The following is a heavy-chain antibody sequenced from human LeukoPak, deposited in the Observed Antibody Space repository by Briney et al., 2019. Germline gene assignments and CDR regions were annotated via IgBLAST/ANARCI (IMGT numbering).Heavy chain of an antibody. V-gene: IGHV3-23*01. D-gene: IGHD6-13*01. CDR3: AKAYSSSYLYFDY. CDR2: ISGSGGST. Sequence: PGGSLRLSCAASGFTFSSYAMSWVRQAPGKGLEWVSAISGSGGSTYYADSVKGRFTISRDNSKNTLYLQMNSLRAEDTAVYCCAKAYSSSYLYFDYWGQGTLVTVSS. J-gene: IGHJ4*02. CDR1: GFTFSSYA.